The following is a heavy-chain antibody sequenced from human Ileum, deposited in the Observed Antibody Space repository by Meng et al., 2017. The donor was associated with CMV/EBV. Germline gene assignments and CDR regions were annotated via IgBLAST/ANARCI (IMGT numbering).Heavy chain of an antibody. CDR2: INRDATEK. CDR1: GLTFNNYC. D-gene: IGHD2-21*01. V-gene: IGHV3-7*01. Sequence: GGSLRLSCAASGLTFNNYCMTWVRQAPGKGLEWVANINRDATEKFYVDSVKGRFTISRDNAKSLLYLQMNSLRAEDTAVYYCAYLGDYWGGYFEDYWGQGTLVTVSS. CDR3: AYLGDYWGGYFEDY. J-gene: IGHJ4*02.